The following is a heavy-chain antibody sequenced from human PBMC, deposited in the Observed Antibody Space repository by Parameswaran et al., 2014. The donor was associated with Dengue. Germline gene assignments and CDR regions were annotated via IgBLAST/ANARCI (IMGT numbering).Heavy chain of an antibody. Sequence: WIRQPPGRDWSGLGISITVGAPTTTPPSKSRVTISVDTSKNQFSLKLSSVTAADTAVYYCARGLAWRHLGYCSSTSCRTDAFDIWGQGTMVTVSS. D-gene: IGHD2-2*01. CDR3: ARGLAWRHLGYCSSTSCRTDAFDI. J-gene: IGHJ3*02. V-gene: IGHV4-59*01. CDR2: SITVGAP.